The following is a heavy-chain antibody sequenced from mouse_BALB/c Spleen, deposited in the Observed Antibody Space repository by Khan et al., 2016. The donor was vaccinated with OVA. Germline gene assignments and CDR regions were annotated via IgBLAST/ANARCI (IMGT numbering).Heavy chain of an antibody. D-gene: IGHD2-13*01. CDR1: GFNIKDYY. CDR3: AGEGDYPWFAY. CDR2: IDPENGNT. V-gene: IGHV14-1*02. J-gene: IGHJ3*01. Sequence: VQLQQSGAELVRPGALVTLSCKASGFNIKDYYMHWVKQRPEQGLEWIGWIDPENGNTIYDPKFQGKASITSDTSSNTAYLQLSSLTSEDTAVYYCAGEGDYPWFAYWGQGTLVTVSA.